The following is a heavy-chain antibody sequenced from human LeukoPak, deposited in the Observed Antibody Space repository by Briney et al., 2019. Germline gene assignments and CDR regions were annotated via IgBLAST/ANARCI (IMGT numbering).Heavy chain of an antibody. Sequence: SGGSLRLSCAASGFTFSSYGMHWVRQAPGKGLEWVAFIRYDGSNKYYADSVKGRFTISRDNPKNTLYLQMNSLRTEDTAIYYCAKGVTIFGVVIMGYFDYWGQGTLVTVSS. J-gene: IGHJ4*02. CDR1: GFTFSSYG. CDR3: AKGVTIFGVVIMGYFDY. V-gene: IGHV3-30*02. CDR2: IRYDGSNK. D-gene: IGHD3-3*01.